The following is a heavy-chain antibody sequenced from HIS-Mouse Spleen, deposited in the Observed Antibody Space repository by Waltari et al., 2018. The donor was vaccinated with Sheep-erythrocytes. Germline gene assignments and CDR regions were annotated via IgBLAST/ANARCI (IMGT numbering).Heavy chain of an antibody. J-gene: IGHJ3*02. CDR2: ISYDGSNK. Sequence: QVQLVGSGGGVVQPGRSLRPSCAASVFTSSSYAMHWVRQDPGKGLEWVAVISYDGSNKYYADSVKGRFTISRDNSKNTLYLQMNSLRAEDTAVYYCARDFKFATVTPLYAFDIWGQGTMVTVSS. CDR3: ARDFKFATVTPLYAFDI. CDR1: VFTSSSYA. V-gene: IGHV3-30*04. D-gene: IGHD4-17*01.